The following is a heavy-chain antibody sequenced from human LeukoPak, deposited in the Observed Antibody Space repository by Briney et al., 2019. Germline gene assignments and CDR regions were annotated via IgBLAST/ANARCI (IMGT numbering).Heavy chain of an antibody. D-gene: IGHD3-10*01. CDR2: IYYSGST. Sequence: SETLSLTCAVSGGSISSNSYWGWIRQPPGKGLEWIGSIYYSGSTYYNPSPKSRVTISVDTSKNQFSLKLSSVTAADTAVYYCARTRYYYNSRSYGAPYYFDYWGQGTLVTVSS. J-gene: IGHJ4*02. CDR1: GGSISSNSY. V-gene: IGHV4-39*01. CDR3: ARTRYYYNSRSYGAPYYFDY.